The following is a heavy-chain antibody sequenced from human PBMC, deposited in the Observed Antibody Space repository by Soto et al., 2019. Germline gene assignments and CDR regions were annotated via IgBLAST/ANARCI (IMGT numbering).Heavy chain of an antibody. V-gene: IGHV3-23*01. CDR2: ISGSGYIT. CDR3: ARTRAINVDTPWWDY. D-gene: IGHD5-18*01. Sequence: PGGSLRLSCAASGFTFDTYSMSWVRQAPGKGLEWVSIISGSGYITHYADSLKGRFTISRDNSKNTLFLQMNNLRAEDTAVYYCARTRAINVDTPWWDYWGQGILVTVSS. J-gene: IGHJ4*02. CDR1: GFTFDTYS.